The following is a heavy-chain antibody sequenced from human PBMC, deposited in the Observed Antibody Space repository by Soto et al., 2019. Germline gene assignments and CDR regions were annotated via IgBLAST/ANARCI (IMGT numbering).Heavy chain of an antibody. CDR1: GFSFSISP. V-gene: IGHV3-30-3*01. J-gene: IGHJ4*02. CDR2: IPYDGTNK. D-gene: IGHD2-8*02. CDR3: ARDPKTTGGQHWAFNYFDS. Sequence: GGSLRLSCAASGFSFSISPMHWVRQAPGKGPEWVALIPYDGTNKFYADSVKGRFTISRDNSKSTLYLHVDSLRPEDAAVYYCARDPKTTGGQHWAFNYFDSWGQGTLVTVSS.